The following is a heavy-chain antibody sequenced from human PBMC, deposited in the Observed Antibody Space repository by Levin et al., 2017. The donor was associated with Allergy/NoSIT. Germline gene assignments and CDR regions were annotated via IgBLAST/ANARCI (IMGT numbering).Heavy chain of an antibody. J-gene: IGHJ4*02. D-gene: IGHD3-10*01. V-gene: IGHV5-51*01. CDR2: IYPGDSDT. CDR3: ARRYMSVGVYYFDF. CDR1: GYSFTTYW. Sequence: GESLKISCKGSGYSFTTYWIGWARQMPGKGLEWMGIIYPGDSDTRYSPSFQGQVTISADKSISTVYLQWSSLRASDTAMYYCARRYMSVGVYYFDFWGQGTLVTVSS.